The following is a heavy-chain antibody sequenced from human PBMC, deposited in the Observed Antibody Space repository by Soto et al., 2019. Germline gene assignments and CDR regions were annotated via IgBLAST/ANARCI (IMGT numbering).Heavy chain of an antibody. V-gene: IGHV4-59*01. CDR2: IYYTGGT. J-gene: IGHJ4*02. Sequence: PSETLSLTCTVSGGSISTYYWTWIRQPPGKGLEYLGYIYYTGGTNYNPSLRSRVTISLDTSKKQFSLKLDSVTAADTAVYYCARAYCTGGCCYYFDYWGQGTLVTVSS. CDR3: ARAYCTGGCCYYFDY. CDR1: GGSISTYY. D-gene: IGHD2-15*01.